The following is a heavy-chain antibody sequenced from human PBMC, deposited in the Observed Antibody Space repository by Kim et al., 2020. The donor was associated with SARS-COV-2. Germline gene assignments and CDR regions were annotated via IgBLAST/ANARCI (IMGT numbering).Heavy chain of an antibody. J-gene: IGHJ4*02. CDR3: AREKGRRYYDILTGYYWLDY. CDR1: GGSFSGYY. V-gene: IGHV4-34*01. CDR2: INHSGST. D-gene: IGHD3-9*01. Sequence: SETLSLTCAVYGGSFSGYYWSWIRQPPGKGLEWIGEINHSGSTNYNPSLKSRVTISVDTSKNQFSLKLSSVTAADTAVYYCAREKGRRYYDILTGYYWLDYWGQGTLVTVSS.